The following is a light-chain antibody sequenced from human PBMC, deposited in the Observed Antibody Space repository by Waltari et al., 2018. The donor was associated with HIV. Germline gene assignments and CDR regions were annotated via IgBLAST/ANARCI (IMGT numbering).Light chain of an antibody. V-gene: IGLV2-8*01. Sequence: QSALTQPPSASGSPGQSVTISCSGTNSDIVNSEYVAWYQQHPGKPPKLIISEVNKLPSGVPNRFYGYKSGNTASLTVSGLQAEAEADYYCSSSAGTNDFFVLFGGGTKLTVL. CDR3: SSSAGTNDFFVL. CDR2: EVN. J-gene: IGLJ2*01. CDR1: NSDIVNSEY.